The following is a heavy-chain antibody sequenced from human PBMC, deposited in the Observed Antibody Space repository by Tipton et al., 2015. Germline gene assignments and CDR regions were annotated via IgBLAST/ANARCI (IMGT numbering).Heavy chain of an antibody. CDR2: ISYDGNKK. CDR1: GFNLSAYA. J-gene: IGHJ6*02. D-gene: IGHD2-15*01. CDR3: ARDRLVGVRGLDV. Sequence: QLVQSGGGVVQPGRSLRLSCAASGFNLSAYAILWVRQGPGRGLEWVTVISYDGNKKYYGDSVKGRCSISRDNSQNTVYLQISSLTADDTAVYYCARDRLVGVRGLDVWGRGTTVIVSS. V-gene: IGHV3-30*03.